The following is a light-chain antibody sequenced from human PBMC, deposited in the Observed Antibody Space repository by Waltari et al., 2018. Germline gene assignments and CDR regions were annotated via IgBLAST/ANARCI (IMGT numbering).Light chain of an antibody. CDR3: SSRDSSTYHLV. V-gene: IGLV3-19*01. Sequence: SSELTQDPAVSVALGQTVRITSQGHRHSNPYASLYQQKPGQAPLLGFYGKNNRPPGIPDRFSGSSSGNTAALTITGAQAEDAADYYCSSRDSSTYHLVFGGGSKLSVL. CDR1: RHSNPY. J-gene: IGLJ2*01. CDR2: GKN.